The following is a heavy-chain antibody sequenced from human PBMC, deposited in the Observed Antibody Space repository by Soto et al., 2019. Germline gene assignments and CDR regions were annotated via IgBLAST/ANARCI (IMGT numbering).Heavy chain of an antibody. CDR1: GFTFSSYG. CDR3: ARGPGITIFGVVGDY. Sequence: QVQLVESGGGVVQPGRSLRLSCAASGFTFSSYGMHWVRQAPGKGLEWVAVIWYDGSNKYYVDSVKGRFTISRDNSKNTLYLQMNSLRAEDTAVYYCARGPGITIFGVVGDYWGQGTLVTVSS. J-gene: IGHJ4*02. V-gene: IGHV3-33*01. D-gene: IGHD3-3*01. CDR2: IWYDGSNK.